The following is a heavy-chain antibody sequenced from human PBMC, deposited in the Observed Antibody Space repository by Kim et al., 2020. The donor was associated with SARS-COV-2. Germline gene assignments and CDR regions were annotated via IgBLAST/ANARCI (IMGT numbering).Heavy chain of an antibody. Sequence: SVKVSCKASGGTFSSYAISWVRQAPGQGLEWMGRIIPILGIANYAQKFQGRVTITADKSTSTAYMELSSLRSEDTAVYYCARLLSSSPGYYYYYMDVWG. CDR2: IIPILGIA. CDR1: GGTFSSYA. CDR3: ARLLSSSPGYYYYYMDV. V-gene: IGHV1-69*04. J-gene: IGHJ6*03. D-gene: IGHD6-6*01.